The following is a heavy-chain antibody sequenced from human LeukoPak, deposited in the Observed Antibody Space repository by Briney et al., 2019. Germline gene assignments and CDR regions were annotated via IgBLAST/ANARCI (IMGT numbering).Heavy chain of an antibody. CDR3: ARVAGSYKVFDY. D-gene: IGHD1-26*01. CDR1: GYTFTSYY. CDR2: INPSGGST. J-gene: IGHJ4*02. Sequence: ASVKVTCTASGYTFTSYYMHWVRQAPGQGLEWMGTINPSGGSTSYAQKFQGRVTMTRDTSTSTVHMELSSLRSEDTAVYYCARVAGSYKVFDYWGQGSLVTASS. V-gene: IGHV1-46*01.